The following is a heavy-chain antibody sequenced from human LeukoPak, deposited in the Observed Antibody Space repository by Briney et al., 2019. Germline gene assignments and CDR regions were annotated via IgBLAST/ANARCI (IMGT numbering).Heavy chain of an antibody. CDR2: IIPILGIA. CDR3: ASGLTEAQCSFDP. Sequence: GASVKVSCKASGGTFSSYAISWVRQAPGQGLERMGRIIPILGIANYAQKFQGRVTITADKSTSTAYMELSSLRSEDTAVYYCASGLTEAQCSFDPWGQGTLVTVSS. D-gene: IGHD1-14*01. CDR1: GGTFSSYA. J-gene: IGHJ5*02. V-gene: IGHV1-69*04.